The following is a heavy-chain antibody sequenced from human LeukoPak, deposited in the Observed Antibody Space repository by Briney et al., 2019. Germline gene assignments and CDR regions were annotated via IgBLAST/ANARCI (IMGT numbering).Heavy chain of an antibody. CDR3: STANKGYFS. D-gene: IGHD1-26*01. J-gene: IGHJ5*02. V-gene: IGHV3-15*01. Sequence: GGSLRLSCAASGFSFSGARMRWVRQAPGKALEGVGRVKGKTDGGTPDYAAPVSRSSTISRDASKTTLDLQMNSLKIEDTAVYYCSTANKGYFSWGEGTLVTVSS. CDR2: VKGKTDGGTP. CDR1: GFSFSGAR.